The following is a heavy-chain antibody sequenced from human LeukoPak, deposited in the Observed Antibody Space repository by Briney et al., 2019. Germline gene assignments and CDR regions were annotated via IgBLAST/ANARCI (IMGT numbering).Heavy chain of an antibody. CDR1: GYTFTNFG. Sequence: GASVKVSCKASGYTFTNFGISWVRQAPGQGLEWMGWISAYNGNTNYAQKLQGRVTMTTDTSTSTAYMELRSLRSDDTAVYYCARDCSGGSCYLYFDYWGQGTLVTVSS. CDR3: ARDCSGGSCYLYFDY. CDR2: ISAYNGNT. J-gene: IGHJ4*02. D-gene: IGHD2-15*01. V-gene: IGHV1-18*01.